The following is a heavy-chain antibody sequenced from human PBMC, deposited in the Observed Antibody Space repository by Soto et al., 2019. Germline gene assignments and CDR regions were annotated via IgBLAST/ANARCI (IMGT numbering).Heavy chain of an antibody. V-gene: IGHV3-74*01. CDR1: GFDFSNSW. D-gene: IGHD2-15*01. CDR2: INSDGSGT. Sequence: EVQLVESGGGLVQPGGSLRLSCAASGFDFSNSWIHWVLQGPGKGLVWVSHINSDGSGTTYADSVKGRFTISRDNAKNTVYLQMNSLRAEDTAVYYCAKDTAYAMDVWGQGTTVTVSS. CDR3: AKDTAYAMDV. J-gene: IGHJ6*02.